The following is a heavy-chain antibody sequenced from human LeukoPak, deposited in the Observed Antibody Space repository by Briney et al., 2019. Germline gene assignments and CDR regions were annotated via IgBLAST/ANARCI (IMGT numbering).Heavy chain of an antibody. J-gene: IGHJ4*02. CDR3: ARRAGSYSHSYDY. CDR2: ISGSGDNT. Sequence: GGSLRLSCAASGFTFSNYAMSWVRQAPGKGLEWVSAISGSGDNTYYADSVKGRFTVSRDNSKNTLYVQMKSLRAEDTAVYYCARRAGSYSHSYDYWGQGTLVTVSS. D-gene: IGHD2-15*01. CDR1: GFTFSNYA. V-gene: IGHV3-23*01.